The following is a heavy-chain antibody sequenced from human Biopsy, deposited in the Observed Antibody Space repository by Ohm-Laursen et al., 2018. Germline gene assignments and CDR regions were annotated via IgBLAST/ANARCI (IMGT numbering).Heavy chain of an antibody. CDR3: ANSYYDFWTGYLNFDN. V-gene: IGHV3-30*18. J-gene: IGHJ4*02. CDR2: ISHDGRSR. D-gene: IGHD3-3*01. Sequence: SLRLSCTASGLSFSTYGMHWVRQAPGKGLEWVAVISHDGRSRFYVDSVKGRFTISRDNSNNTLYLQMNSLRAEGTAVYYCANSYYDFWTGYLNFDNGGQGTLVTVSS. CDR1: GLSFSTYG.